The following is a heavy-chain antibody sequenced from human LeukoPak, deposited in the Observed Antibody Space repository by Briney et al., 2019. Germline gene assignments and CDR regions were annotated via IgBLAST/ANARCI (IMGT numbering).Heavy chain of an antibody. Sequence: GGSLRLSCAASGFTVSSNYMSWVRQAPGKGLEWVSVIYSGGSTYYADSVKGRFTISRDNSKNTLYLQMNSLRAEDTAVYYCASLPEYSSGWYSRKNWFDPWGQGTLVTVSS. CDR3: ASLPEYSSGWYSRKNWFDP. D-gene: IGHD6-19*01. V-gene: IGHV3-53*01. CDR1: GFTVSSNY. J-gene: IGHJ5*02. CDR2: IYSGGST.